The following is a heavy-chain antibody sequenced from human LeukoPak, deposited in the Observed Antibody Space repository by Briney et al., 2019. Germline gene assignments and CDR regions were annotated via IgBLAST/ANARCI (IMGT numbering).Heavy chain of an antibody. Sequence: SGTLSLTCAVSGGSISSSNWWSWVRQPPGKGLEWIGSIYHSGSTYYNPSLKSRVTISVDTSKNQFSLRLSSVTAADTAVYYCVEAPQRKGDFDYWGQGTLVTVSS. J-gene: IGHJ4*02. CDR1: GGSISSSNW. D-gene: IGHD1-1*01. V-gene: IGHV4-4*02. CDR3: VEAPQRKGDFDY. CDR2: IYHSGST.